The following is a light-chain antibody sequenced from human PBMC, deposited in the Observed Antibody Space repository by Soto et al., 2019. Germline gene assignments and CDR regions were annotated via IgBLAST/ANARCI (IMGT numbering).Light chain of an antibody. Sequence: EIVLTQSPATLSLSPGERATLSCRGSQSFSSYLAWYQQKSGQAPRLLIYDASNRATGIPARFSGSGSGTDFTLTISSLEPEDFAVYYCQQRSNWPPTFGPGTKVEIK. CDR3: QQRSNWPPT. CDR2: DAS. V-gene: IGKV3-11*01. J-gene: IGKJ1*01. CDR1: QSFSSY.